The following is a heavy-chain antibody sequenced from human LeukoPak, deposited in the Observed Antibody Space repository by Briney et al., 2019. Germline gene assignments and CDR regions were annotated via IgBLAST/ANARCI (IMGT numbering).Heavy chain of an antibody. CDR2: ISGSGGIT. V-gene: IGHV3-23*01. Sequence: GGSLRLSCADSGYTFSSYALCWVRQAPGKGLEWVSGISGSGGITYYADSVKGRFTISRDNSKNTLFLQMKSLRAEDTAVYYCAKGPYYYDSSGYSRRWFDPWGQGTLVTVSS. J-gene: IGHJ5*02. D-gene: IGHD3-22*01. CDR3: AKGPYYYDSSGYSRRWFDP. CDR1: GYTFSSYA.